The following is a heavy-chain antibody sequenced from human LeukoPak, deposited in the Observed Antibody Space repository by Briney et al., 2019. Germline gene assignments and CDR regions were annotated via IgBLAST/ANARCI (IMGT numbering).Heavy chain of an antibody. V-gene: IGHV1-2*02. Sequence: ASVKVSCKTSGYTFTGYYMHWVRQAPGQGLEWMGWINPNSGGTNYAQKFQGRVTMTRDPSISTAYMELSRLRSDDTAVYYCARDLDDILTGYYPFDYWGQGTLVTVSS. CDR2: INPNSGGT. D-gene: IGHD3-9*01. CDR1: GYTFTGYY. J-gene: IGHJ4*02. CDR3: ARDLDDILTGYYPFDY.